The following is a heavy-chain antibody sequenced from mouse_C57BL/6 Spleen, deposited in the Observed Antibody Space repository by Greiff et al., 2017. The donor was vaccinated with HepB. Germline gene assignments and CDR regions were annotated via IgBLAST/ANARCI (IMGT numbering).Heavy chain of an antibody. V-gene: IGHV1-26*01. CDR3: ARVGDYYGSSYGFAY. Sequence: EVQLQQSGPELVKPGASVKISCKASGYTFTDYYMNWVKQSHGKSLEWIGDINPNNGGTSYNQKFKGKATLTVDKSSSTAYMELRSLTSEDSAVYYCARVGDYYGSSYGFAYWGQGTLVTVSA. D-gene: IGHD1-1*01. J-gene: IGHJ3*01. CDR1: GYTFTDYY. CDR2: INPNNGGT.